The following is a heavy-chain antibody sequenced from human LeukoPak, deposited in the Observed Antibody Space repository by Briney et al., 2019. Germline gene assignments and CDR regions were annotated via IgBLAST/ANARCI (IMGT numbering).Heavy chain of an antibody. CDR2: ISSSSSYI. CDR3: ARESLGDSSGTVYLDL. V-gene: IGHV3-21*01. CDR1: GFTFSSYS. J-gene: IGHJ4*02. D-gene: IGHD5-18*01. Sequence: PGGSLRLSCAASGFTFSSYSMNWVRHAPGKGLEWVSYISSSSSYIYYADSVKGRFTISRDNAKNSLYLQMNSLRAEDTAVYYCARESLGDSSGTVYLDLWGRGTLDTVPS.